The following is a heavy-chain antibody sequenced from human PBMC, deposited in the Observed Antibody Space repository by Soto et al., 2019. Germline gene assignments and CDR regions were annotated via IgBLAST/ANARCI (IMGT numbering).Heavy chain of an antibody. Sequence: GGSLRLSCAGSGFTFSSYWMHWVRQAPGKGLMWVSRIHNDGSTTRYADSVKGRFTISRDNAKNTLYLQMSSLRVEDTAVYYCARDNWNSYWGQGTLVTVSS. J-gene: IGHJ4*01. CDR2: IHNDGSTT. D-gene: IGHD1-7*01. CDR3: ARDNWNSY. CDR1: GFTFSSYW. V-gene: IGHV3-74*01.